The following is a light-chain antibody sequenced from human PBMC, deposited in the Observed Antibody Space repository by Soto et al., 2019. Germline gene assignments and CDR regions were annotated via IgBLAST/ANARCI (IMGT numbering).Light chain of an antibody. Sequence: QSVLTQPPSASGTPGQRVTISCSGSSSNIGSNTVNWYKQLPGTAPKLLIYRNNERPSGVPDRFSGSKSGTSASLAISGLQSEDEADYYCAAWDDSLNALFGTGTKVTVL. CDR1: SSNIGSNT. CDR2: RNN. V-gene: IGLV1-44*01. CDR3: AAWDDSLNAL. J-gene: IGLJ1*01.